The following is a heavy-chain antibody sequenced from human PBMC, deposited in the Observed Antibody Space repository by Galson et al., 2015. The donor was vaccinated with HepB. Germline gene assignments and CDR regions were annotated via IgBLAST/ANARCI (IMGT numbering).Heavy chain of an antibody. V-gene: IGHV6-1*01. CDR2: TYYRSKWSN. CDR1: GDSVSSNTVD. D-gene: IGHD7-27*01. Sequence: CAISGDSVSSNTVDWNWIRQSPSRGLEWLGRTYYRSKWSNDYAQSVQSRITINPDTSKNQISLQLNSVTPEDTAVYYCARSIHLGRGFDSWGQGTLVTVSS. CDR3: ARSIHLGRGFDS. J-gene: IGHJ4*02.